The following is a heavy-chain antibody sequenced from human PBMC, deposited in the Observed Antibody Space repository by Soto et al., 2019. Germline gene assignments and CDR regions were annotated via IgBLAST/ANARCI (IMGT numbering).Heavy chain of an antibody. J-gene: IGHJ6*02. V-gene: IGHV3-23*01. CDR2: LSGSGGSI. Sequence: EVQLLESGGGLVEPGGSRRLSSAASGFTFSSYAMNWVRQAPGNGLEWVSALSGSGGSIHYADSVKGRFTISRDNSKNTLYLQMNSLRDEDTAVYLCVKGYWKGDVWGQGTTVTVSS. D-gene: IGHD1-1*01. CDR3: VKGYWKGDV. CDR1: GFTFSSYA.